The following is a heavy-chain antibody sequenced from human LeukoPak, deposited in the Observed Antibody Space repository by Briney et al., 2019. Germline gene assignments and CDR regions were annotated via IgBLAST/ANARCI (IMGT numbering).Heavy chain of an antibody. V-gene: IGHV6-1*01. CDR2: TYYRSKWYN. CDR3: ARGNYYDSSGYWSTTAFDI. D-gene: IGHD3-22*01. CDR1: GDSVSSNSAA. Sequence: SQTLSLTCAISGDSVSSNSAAWNWIKQSPSRGLEWLGRTYYRSKWYNDYAVSVKSRITIKSDASKNQFSLHLNSVTPEDTAVYYCARGNYYDSSGYWSTTAFDIWGQGTMVTVSS. J-gene: IGHJ3*02.